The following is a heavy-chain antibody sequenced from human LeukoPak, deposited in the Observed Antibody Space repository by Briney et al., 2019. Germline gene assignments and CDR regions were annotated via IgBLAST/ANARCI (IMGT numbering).Heavy chain of an antibody. CDR3: ASTVVPAATLDP. CDR1: GGSVSSGSYY. D-gene: IGHD2-2*01. V-gene: IGHV4-61*01. CDR2: IYYSGST. J-gene: IGHJ5*02. Sequence: SETLSLTCTVSGGSVSSGSYYWRWIRQPPGKGLEWIGYIYYSGSTNYNPSLKSRVTISVDTSKNQFSLKLSSVTAADTAVYYCASTVVPAATLDPWGQGTLVTVSS.